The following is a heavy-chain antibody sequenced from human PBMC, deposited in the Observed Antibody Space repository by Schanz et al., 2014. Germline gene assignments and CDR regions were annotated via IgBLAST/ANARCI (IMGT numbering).Heavy chain of an antibody. CDR1: GYTFTSYG. CDR2: ISDYNADT. CDR3: ARGRVLGSYYEY. V-gene: IGHV1-18*04. D-gene: IGHD3-16*01. J-gene: IGHJ4*02. Sequence: QVQLVQSGAEVKKPGASVKVSCKASGYTFTSYGISWVRQAPGQGPEWMGWISDYNADTKYAQKLQGRVTMSTDTSTGTAYMELRSLRSDDTAVYYCARGRVLGSYYEYWGQGTLVTVSS.